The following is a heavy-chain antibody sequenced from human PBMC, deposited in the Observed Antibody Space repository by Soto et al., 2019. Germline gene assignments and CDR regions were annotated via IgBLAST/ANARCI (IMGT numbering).Heavy chain of an antibody. CDR2: IDTAGDT. CDR3: ARLSSITGALKRCGESYHYSYGVDV. J-gene: IGHJ6*04. V-gene: IGHV3-13*01. D-gene: IGHD1-20*01. CDR1: GFTFSNYA. Sequence: EVQLVESGGGLVQPGGSLRLSCAASGFTFSNYAMLWVRQATGKGLEWVSTIDTAGDTYYPDSVKGRLTISRDNAKNSLHLQMNSLRAEDTAVYYCARLSSITGALKRCGESYHYSYGVDVWGGVTTVIVFS.